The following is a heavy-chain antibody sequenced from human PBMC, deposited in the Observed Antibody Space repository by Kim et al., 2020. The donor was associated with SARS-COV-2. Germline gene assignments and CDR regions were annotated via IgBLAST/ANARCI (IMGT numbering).Heavy chain of an antibody. CDR2: IYYSGST. J-gene: IGHJ4*02. CDR1: GGSVSSGSYY. Sequence: SETLSLTCTVSGGSVSSGSYYWSWIRQPPGKGLEWIGYIYYSGSTNYNPSLKSRVTISVDTSKNQFSLKLSSVTAADTAVYYCARSSSGYYYGVDYWGQG. D-gene: IGHD3-22*01. V-gene: IGHV4-61*01. CDR3: ARSSSGYYYGVDY.